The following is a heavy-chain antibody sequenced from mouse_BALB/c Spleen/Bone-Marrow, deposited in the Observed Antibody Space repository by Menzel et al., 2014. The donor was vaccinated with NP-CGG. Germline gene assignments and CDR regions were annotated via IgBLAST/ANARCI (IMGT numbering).Heavy chain of an antibody. Sequence: EVHLVESGGGLVQPGGSRKLSCAASGFTFSSFGMHWVRRAPEKGLEWVAYISSGSSTIYYADTVKGRFTISRDNPKNTLFLQMTSLRSEDTAMYCCARGGNYAWFAYWGQGTLVTVSA. D-gene: IGHD2-1*01. V-gene: IGHV5-17*02. CDR1: GFTFSSFG. J-gene: IGHJ3*01. CDR2: ISSGSSTI. CDR3: ARGGNYAWFAY.